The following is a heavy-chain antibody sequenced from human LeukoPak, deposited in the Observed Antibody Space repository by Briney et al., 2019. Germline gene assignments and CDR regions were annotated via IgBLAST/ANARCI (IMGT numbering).Heavy chain of an antibody. CDR2: INHSGST. V-gene: IGHV4-34*01. D-gene: IGHD6-13*01. CDR3: ARAYRSSWYANWFDP. J-gene: IGHJ5*02. Sequence: SETLSLTCAVYGGSFSGYYWSWIRQPPGKGLGWIGEINHSGSTNYNPSLKSRVTISVDTSKNQFSLKLSSVTAADTAVYFCARAYRSSWYANWFDPWGQGTLVTVSS. CDR1: GGSFSGYY.